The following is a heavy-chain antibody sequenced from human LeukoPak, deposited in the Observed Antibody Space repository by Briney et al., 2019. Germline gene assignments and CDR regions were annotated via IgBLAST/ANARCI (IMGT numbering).Heavy chain of an antibody. CDR2: IIPIFGTA. V-gene: IGHV1-69*13. CDR3: ARAGYRESYYFDY. D-gene: IGHD6-25*01. Sequence: ASVKVSCKASGGTFSSYTISWVRQAPGQGLEWMGGIIPIFGTANYAQKFQGRVTITADESTSTAYMELSSLRSEDTAVYYCARAGYRESYYFDYWGQGTLVTVSS. J-gene: IGHJ4*02. CDR1: GGTFSSYT.